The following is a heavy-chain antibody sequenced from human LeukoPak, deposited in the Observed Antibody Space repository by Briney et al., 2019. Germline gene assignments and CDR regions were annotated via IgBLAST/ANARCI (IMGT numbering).Heavy chain of an antibody. J-gene: IGHJ4*01. V-gene: IGHV1-18*01. CDR1: GYTFTSYD. D-gene: IGHD3-16*01. CDR2: ISAYNGNT. Sequence: GASVKVSCKTSGYTFTSYDISWVRQAPGQGLEWMGWISAYNGNTNYAQKLQGRVTMTTDTSTSTAYMELRSLRSDDTAVYYCARGRRILGGPENAGDFFDYWGQGSLVTVSS. CDR3: ARGRRILGGPENAGDFFDY.